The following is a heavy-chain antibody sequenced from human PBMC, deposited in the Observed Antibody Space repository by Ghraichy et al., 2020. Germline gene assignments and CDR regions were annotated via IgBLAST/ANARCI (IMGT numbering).Heavy chain of an antibody. D-gene: IGHD2-21*01. CDR2: VHYAGYT. Sequence: SQTLSLTCVVSGGSVGSGGYFWNWVRQPPGKGLKWIGFVHYAGYTHYSPSLKSRVTISLDTTKNEVSLKVNSVTAADTAVYYCARDGEGGRWFDPWGRGTLVIVSS. V-gene: IGHV4-30-4*07. CDR3: ARDGEGGRWFDP. J-gene: IGHJ5*02. CDR1: GGSVGSGGYF.